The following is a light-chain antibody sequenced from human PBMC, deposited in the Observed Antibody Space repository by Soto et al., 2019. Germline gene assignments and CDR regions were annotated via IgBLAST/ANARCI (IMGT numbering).Light chain of an antibody. J-gene: IGLJ1*01. CDR3: AAWDDSPNGYV. Sequence: QSVLTQPPSASGTPGQRVTISCSGSSSNIGSNTVNWYQQLPGMAPKLLIYSDNQRPSGVPDRFSGSKSGTSASLAISGLQSEDEADYFCAAWDDSPNGYVFGTGTKLTVL. CDR1: SSNIGSNT. V-gene: IGLV1-44*01. CDR2: SDN.